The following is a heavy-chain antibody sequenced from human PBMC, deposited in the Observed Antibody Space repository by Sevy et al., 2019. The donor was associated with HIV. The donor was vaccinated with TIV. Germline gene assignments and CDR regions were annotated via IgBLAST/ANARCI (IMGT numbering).Heavy chain of an antibody. CDR3: ARVWERMTTVTKGYYYGMDV. CDR2: IKQDGSEK. J-gene: IGHJ6*02. D-gene: IGHD4-17*01. Sequence: VGSLRLSCAASGFTFSSYWMSWVRQAPGKGLEWVANIKQDGSEKYYVDSVKGRFTISRDNAKNSLYLQMNSLRAEDTAVYYCARVWERMTTVTKGYYYGMDVWGQGTTVTVSS. V-gene: IGHV3-7*01. CDR1: GFTFSSYW.